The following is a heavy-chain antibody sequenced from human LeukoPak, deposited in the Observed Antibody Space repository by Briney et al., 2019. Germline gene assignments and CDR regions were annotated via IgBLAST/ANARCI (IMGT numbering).Heavy chain of an antibody. CDR1: GYTSTGFS. D-gene: IGHD1/OR15-1a*01. V-gene: IGHV1-2*02. J-gene: IGHJ4*02. CDR3: ARDGTAGVDY. Sequence: ASVRVSCKAPGYTSTGFSMHWVPQAPGQGLEWMGWINPNSGGTNSAQKFQGRVTMTRDTSISTAYMELSRLRSDDTAVYYCARDGTAGVDYWGQGTLVTVSS. CDR2: INPNSGGT.